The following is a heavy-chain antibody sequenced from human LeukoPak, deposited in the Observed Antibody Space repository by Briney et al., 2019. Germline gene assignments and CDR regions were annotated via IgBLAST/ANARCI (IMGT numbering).Heavy chain of an antibody. Sequence: SETLSLTCAVYGGSFSGYYWSWIRQPPGKGLEWIGEINHSGSTNYNPSLKSRVTISVDTSKNQFSLKLSSVTAADTAVYYCARGRGFYDYVWGSYRFSKTNFDYWGQGTLVIVSS. CDR1: GGSFSGYY. J-gene: IGHJ4*02. V-gene: IGHV4-34*01. CDR3: ARGRGFYDYVWGSYRFSKTNFDY. D-gene: IGHD3-16*02. CDR2: INHSGST.